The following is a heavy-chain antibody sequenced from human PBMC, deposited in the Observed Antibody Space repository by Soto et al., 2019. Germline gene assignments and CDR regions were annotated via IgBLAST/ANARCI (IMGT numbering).Heavy chain of an antibody. CDR1: GGSISSSNW. D-gene: IGHD6-13*01. V-gene: IGHV4-4*02. CDR2: IYHCGIT. Sequence: PSETLSLTSAVSGGSISSSNWWSWVRQPPGKGLEWIGEIYHCGITNYNPSLKSRFTISVDKSKNQFSLKLSSVTAADTAVYYCARLAAAEVEDYYYYYGMDVWGQGTTVTVSS. J-gene: IGHJ6*02. CDR3: ARLAAAEVEDYYYYYGMDV.